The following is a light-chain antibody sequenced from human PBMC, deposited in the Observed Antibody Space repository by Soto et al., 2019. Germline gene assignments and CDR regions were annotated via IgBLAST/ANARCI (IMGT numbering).Light chain of an antibody. J-gene: IGKJ1*01. Sequence: EIVLTQALGTLSLSPRVRATISCRASQSISSNLAWYQQKPGQAPRLLMFRTSSRATGFPARFSGSGSGTEFTLTISSLQSEDFAVYYCQQYNKWWTFGQGPEVDIK. V-gene: IGKV3-15*01. CDR2: RTS. CDR1: QSISSN. CDR3: QQYNKWWT.